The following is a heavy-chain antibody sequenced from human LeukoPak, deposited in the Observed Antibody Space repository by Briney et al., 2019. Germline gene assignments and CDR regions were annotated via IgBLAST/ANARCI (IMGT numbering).Heavy chain of an antibody. CDR2: IYYSGST. CDR3: ARGYYDSSGYFFVRRAFDI. V-gene: IGHV4-39*01. CDR1: GGSISGSSYY. D-gene: IGHD3-22*01. J-gene: IGHJ3*02. Sequence: SETLSLTCTVSGGSISGSSYYWGWIRQPPGKGLEWIGSIYYSGSTYYNPSLKSRVTISVDTSKNQFSLKLSSVTAADTAVYYCARGYYDSSGYFFVRRAFDIWGQGTMVTVSS.